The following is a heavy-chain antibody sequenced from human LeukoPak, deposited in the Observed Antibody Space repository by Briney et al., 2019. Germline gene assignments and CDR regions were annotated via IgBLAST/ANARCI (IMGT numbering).Heavy chain of an antibody. V-gene: IGHV3-7*03. Sequence: GGSLRLSCAASGFTSSTYCMHWVRQAPGKGLEWVATINQNGGVKYYVDSVKGRFTISRDNAKTSLFLQMNSLRIDDTAMYYCTRTVNSASDFWGQGTLVTVSS. CDR3: TRTVNSASDF. CDR2: INQNGGVK. D-gene: IGHD4-23*01. CDR1: GFTSSTYC. J-gene: IGHJ4*02.